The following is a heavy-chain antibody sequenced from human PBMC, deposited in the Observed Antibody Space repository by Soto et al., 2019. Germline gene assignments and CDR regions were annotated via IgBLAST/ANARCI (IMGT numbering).Heavy chain of an antibody. J-gene: IGHJ4*02. D-gene: IGHD6-13*01. Sequence: GGSLRLSCAASGFAFSGYGMHWVRQAPGKELVWVSRINSDGSRTTYADSVKGRFTISRDNAKNTLYLQMNSLRAEDTAVYYCAKDPAEGYSSSNYFDYWGQGTLVTVSS. CDR1: GFAFSGYG. CDR2: INSDGSRT. V-gene: IGHV3-74*01. CDR3: AKDPAEGYSSSNYFDY.